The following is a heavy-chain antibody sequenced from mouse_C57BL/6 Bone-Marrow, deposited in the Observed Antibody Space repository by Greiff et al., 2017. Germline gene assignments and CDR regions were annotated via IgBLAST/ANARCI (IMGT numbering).Heavy chain of an antibody. V-gene: IGHV5-9-1*02. CDR1: GFTFSSYA. Sequence: EVKLMESGEGLVKPGGSLKLSCAASGFTFSSYAMSWVRQTPEKRLEWVAYISSGGDYIYYADTVKGRFTISRDNARNTLYLQMSSLKSEDTAMYYCTRDSSGYDYAMDYWGQGTSVTVSS. J-gene: IGHJ4*01. CDR2: ISSGGDYI. D-gene: IGHD3-2*02. CDR3: TRDSSGYDYAMDY.